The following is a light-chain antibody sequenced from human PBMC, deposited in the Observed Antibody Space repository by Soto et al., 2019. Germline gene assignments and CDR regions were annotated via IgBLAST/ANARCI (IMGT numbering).Light chain of an antibody. CDR3: QQYGTSPPWT. CDR1: QSVSSSF. Sequence: EIVLTQSPGTLSLSPGERATLSCRASQSVSSSFLAWYQQKPGQAPRLLIYGASRRATGIPDRVSGSGSGTDFTLTISRLEPEDFAVYYCQQYGTSPPWTFGQGTRVEIK. V-gene: IGKV3-20*01. CDR2: GAS. J-gene: IGKJ1*01.